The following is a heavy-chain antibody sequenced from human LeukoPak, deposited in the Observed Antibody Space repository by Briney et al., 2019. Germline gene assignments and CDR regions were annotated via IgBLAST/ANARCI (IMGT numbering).Heavy chain of an antibody. Sequence: PGGSLRLSCAASGFTFGSYSMNWVRQAPGKGLEWVSSISSSSSYIYYADSVKGRFTISRDNAKNSLYLQMNSLRAEDTAVYYCARETGRRITMVRGVTPFDYWGQGTLVTVSS. V-gene: IGHV3-21*01. CDR3: ARETGRRITMVRGVTPFDY. CDR1: GFTFGSYS. D-gene: IGHD3-10*01. CDR2: ISSSSSYI. J-gene: IGHJ4*02.